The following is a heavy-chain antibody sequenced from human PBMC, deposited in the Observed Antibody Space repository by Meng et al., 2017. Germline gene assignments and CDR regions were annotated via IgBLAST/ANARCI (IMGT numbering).Heavy chain of an antibody. Sequence: GESLKISCAASGFTFSSYWMHWVRQAPGKGLVWVSRINSDGSSTSYADSVKGRFTISRDNAKNTLYLQMNSLRAEDTAVYYCAGIFGELFDWFDPWGQGTLVPSPQ. D-gene: IGHD3-10*02. CDR2: INSDGSST. V-gene: IGHV3-74*01. CDR1: GFTFSSYW. CDR3: AGIFGELFDWFDP. J-gene: IGHJ5*02.